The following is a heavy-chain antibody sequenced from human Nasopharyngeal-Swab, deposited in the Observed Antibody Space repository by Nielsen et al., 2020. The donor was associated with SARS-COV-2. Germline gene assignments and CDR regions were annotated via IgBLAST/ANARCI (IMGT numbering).Heavy chain of an antibody. J-gene: IGHJ3*02. V-gene: IGHV3-23*01. CDR3: AKDRNTMIVVVITGQGAFDI. Sequence: LTSSASAFTFIGYAMSCVRQPPGKGLQWVSAISGSGGSTYYADSVKGRFTISRDNSKNTLYLQMNSLRAEDTAVYYCAKDRNTMIVVVITGQGAFDIWGQGTMVTVSS. CDR1: AFTFIGYA. D-gene: IGHD3-22*01. CDR2: ISGSGGST.